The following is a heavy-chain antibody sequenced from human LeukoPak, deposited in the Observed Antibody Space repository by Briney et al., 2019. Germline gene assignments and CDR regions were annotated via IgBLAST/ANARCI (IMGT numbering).Heavy chain of an antibody. V-gene: IGHV3-7*01. CDR3: VRDGDTSGYTN. D-gene: IGHD3-22*01. CDR1: GFTFSSYW. Sequence: GGSLRLSRAASGFTFSSYWMHWVRQAPGKGLEWVANIKQDGSEKYYVDSVKGRFTISRDNAKNSLYLQMNSLRAEDTAVYSCVRDGDTSGYTNWGQGTLVTVSS. J-gene: IGHJ4*02. CDR2: IKQDGSEK.